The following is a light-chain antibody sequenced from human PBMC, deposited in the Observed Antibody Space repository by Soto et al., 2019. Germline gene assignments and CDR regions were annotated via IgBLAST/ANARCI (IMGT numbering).Light chain of an antibody. J-gene: IGKJ5*01. CDR2: DAS. Sequence: DIQMTQSPSSLSASVGDMVTSTCRASQTIGANLIWYQQKPGKAPKLLIYDASDLETGVPSRFSGSGSGTGFIFTISSLQPEDFATYYCQQYESLPLTFGQGTRLEIK. CDR1: QTIGAN. CDR3: QQYESLPLT. V-gene: IGKV1-33*01.